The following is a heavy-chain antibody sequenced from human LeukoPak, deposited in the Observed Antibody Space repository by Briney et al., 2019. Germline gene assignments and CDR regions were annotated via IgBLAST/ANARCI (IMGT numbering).Heavy chain of an antibody. Sequence: PGGSLRLSRAASGFTFSSYLMSWVRQAPGKGLEWVANIKQDGSEKYYVDSVKGRFTISRDNAKNSLYLQMNSLRAEDTAVYYCARDYSSSSSDYYYYMDVWGKGTTVTVSS. D-gene: IGHD6-6*01. V-gene: IGHV3-7*01. CDR2: IKQDGSEK. CDR3: ARDYSSSSSDYYYYMDV. J-gene: IGHJ6*03. CDR1: GFTFSSYL.